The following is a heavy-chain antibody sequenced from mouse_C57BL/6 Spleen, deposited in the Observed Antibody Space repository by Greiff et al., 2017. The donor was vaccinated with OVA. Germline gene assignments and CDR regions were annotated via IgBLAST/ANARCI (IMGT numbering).Heavy chain of an antibody. J-gene: IGHJ2*01. Sequence: QVQLQQPGAELVKPGASVKMSCKASGYTFTSYWITWVKQRPGQGLEWIGDIYPGSGSTNYNEKFKNKATLTVDTSSSTAYMQLSSLTSEDSAVYYCARSYYYGSSLSFDYWGQGTTLTVSS. CDR1: GYTFTSYW. CDR2: IYPGSGST. D-gene: IGHD1-1*01. CDR3: ARSYYYGSSLSFDY. V-gene: IGHV1-55*01.